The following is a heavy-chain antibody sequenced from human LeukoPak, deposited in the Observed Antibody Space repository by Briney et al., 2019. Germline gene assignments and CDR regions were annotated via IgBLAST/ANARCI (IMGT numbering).Heavy chain of an antibody. Sequence: GASVKVSCKASGYTFTSYYMHWVRQAPGQGLEWMGIINPSGGSTSYAQKFQGRVTMTTDTSTSTAYMELRSLRSDDTAVYYCARDYDILTGRADRDYWGQGTLVTVSS. J-gene: IGHJ4*02. CDR2: INPSGGST. CDR1: GYTFTSYY. CDR3: ARDYDILTGRADRDY. V-gene: IGHV1-46*01. D-gene: IGHD3-9*01.